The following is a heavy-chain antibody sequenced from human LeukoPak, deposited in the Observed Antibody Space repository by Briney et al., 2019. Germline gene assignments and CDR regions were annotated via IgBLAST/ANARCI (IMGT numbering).Heavy chain of an antibody. V-gene: IGHV1-18*01. CDR2: ISAYNGNT. J-gene: IGHJ4*02. CDR3: ARDSDGYNFY. CDR1: GYTFTSYD. D-gene: IGHD5-24*01. Sequence: ASVKVSCKASGYTFTSYDINWVRQATGQGLEWMGWISAYNGNTNYAQKLQGRVTMTTDTSTSTAYMELRSLRSDDTAVYYCARDSDGYNFYWGQGTLVTVSS.